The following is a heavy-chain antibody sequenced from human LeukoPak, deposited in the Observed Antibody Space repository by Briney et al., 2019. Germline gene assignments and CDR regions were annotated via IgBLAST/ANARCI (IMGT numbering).Heavy chain of an antibody. Sequence: SETLSLTCTVSGGSISSYYWSWIRQPPGKGLEWIGYIYYSGSTNYKPSLKSRVTISVDTSKNQFSLKLSSVTAADTAVYYCARHFLHYDILTGYYFPYFDYWGQGTLVTVSS. J-gene: IGHJ4*02. CDR1: GGSISSYY. D-gene: IGHD3-9*01. CDR2: IYYSGST. V-gene: IGHV4-59*08. CDR3: ARHFLHYDILTGYYFPYFDY.